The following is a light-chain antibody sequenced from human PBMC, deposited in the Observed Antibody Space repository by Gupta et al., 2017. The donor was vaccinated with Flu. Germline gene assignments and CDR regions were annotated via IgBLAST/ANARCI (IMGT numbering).Light chain of an antibody. CDR3: QQDCNSPRT. V-gene: IGKV3-20*01. J-gene: IGKJ4*02. Sequence: EIVLTQSPGTLSSSPGEGASLSCRASQSVSNSYFAWYQQKPGQAPRLLIYDASNWAAGVPDRFSDSGSGTDFTLTIGSLEPEDFPVYYCQQDCNSPRTFGEGTKMEN. CDR1: QSVSNSY. CDR2: DAS.